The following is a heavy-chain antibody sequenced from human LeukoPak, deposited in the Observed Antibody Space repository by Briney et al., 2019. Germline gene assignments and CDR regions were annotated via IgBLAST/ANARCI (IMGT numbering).Heavy chain of an antibody. CDR3: ARGRTYYYGSGSPNGFDY. V-gene: IGHV4-31*03. CDR2: IYYSGST. CDR1: GGSISSGGYY. Sequence: ASQTLSLTSSVCGGSISSGGYYWSWLRQHPGKGLEWIGYIYYSGSTYYNPSLKSRVTITVDTSKNQFSLKLSSVTAADTAVYYWARGRTYYYGSGSPNGFDYWGQGTLVTVSS. D-gene: IGHD3-10*01. J-gene: IGHJ4*02.